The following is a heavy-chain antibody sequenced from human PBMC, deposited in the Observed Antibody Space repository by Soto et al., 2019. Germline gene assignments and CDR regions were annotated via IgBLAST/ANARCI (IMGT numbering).Heavy chain of an antibody. Sequence: SETLSLTCAVSSGSISSSNWWSWVRQPPGKGLEWIGEIYHSGSTNYNPSLKSRVTISVDKSKNQFSLKLSSVTAADTAVYYCANRQLFLAFDIWGQGTMVTVSS. J-gene: IGHJ3*02. CDR3: ANRQLFLAFDI. V-gene: IGHV4-4*02. CDR1: SGSISSSNW. D-gene: IGHD3-10*01. CDR2: IYHSGST.